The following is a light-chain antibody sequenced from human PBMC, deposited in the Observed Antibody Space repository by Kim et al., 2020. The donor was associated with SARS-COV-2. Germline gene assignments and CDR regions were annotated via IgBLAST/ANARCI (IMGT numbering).Light chain of an antibody. CDR1: ISNSATNG. V-gene: IGLV1-36*01. J-gene: IGLJ2*01. Sequence: QTVTISCSVGISNSATNGANWDQQLPGKAPKLLIYYDDLNTSGVSARFSGSRSGTSASLAISDLQSEDEGHYFCAGWDDSLNTPVFGGGTQLTVL. CDR3: AGWDDSLNTPV. CDR2: YDD.